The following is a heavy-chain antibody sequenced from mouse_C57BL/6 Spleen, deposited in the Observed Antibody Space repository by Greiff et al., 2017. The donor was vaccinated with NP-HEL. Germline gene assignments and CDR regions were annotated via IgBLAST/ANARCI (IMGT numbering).Heavy chain of an antibody. CDR1: GFSLTSYG. CDR2: IWSDGST. D-gene: IGHD2-3*01. V-gene: IGHV2-6-1*01. Sequence: VQRVESGPGLVAPSQSLSITCTVSGFSLTSYGVHWVRQPPGKGLAWLVVIWSDGSTTYNSALKSRLSISKDNSKSQVFLKMNSLQTDDTAMYYCARHGYYGGVYYFDYWGQGTTLTVSS. CDR3: ARHGYYGGVYYFDY. J-gene: IGHJ2*01.